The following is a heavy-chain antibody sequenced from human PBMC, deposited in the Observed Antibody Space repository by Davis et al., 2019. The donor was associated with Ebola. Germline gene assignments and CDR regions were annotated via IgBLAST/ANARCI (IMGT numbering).Heavy chain of an antibody. D-gene: IGHD3-22*01. Sequence: GGSLRLSCAASGFTFSSYGMHWVRQAPGKGLEWVANIKQDGSEKYYVDSVKGRFTISRDNAKNSLYLQMNSLRAEDTAVYYCARELETYYYDSSGYYYSVTGWYYFDYWGQGTLVTVSS. CDR1: GFTFSSYG. V-gene: IGHV3-7*01. J-gene: IGHJ4*02. CDR2: IKQDGSEK. CDR3: ARELETYYYDSSGYYYSVTGWYYFDY.